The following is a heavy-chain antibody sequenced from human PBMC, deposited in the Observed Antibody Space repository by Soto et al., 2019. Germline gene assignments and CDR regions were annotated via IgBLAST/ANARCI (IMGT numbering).Heavy chain of an antibody. CDR3: ATAGPSYYYYGMDV. V-gene: IGHV5-10-1*01. Sequence: PGETLKISCKGSGYSFTSYWISWVRQMPGKGLEWMGRIDPSDSYTNYSPSFQGHVTISADKSISTAYLQWSSLKASDTAMYYCATAGPSYYYYGMDVWGQGTTVTVSS. CDR2: IDPSDSYT. J-gene: IGHJ6*02. CDR1: GYSFTSYW.